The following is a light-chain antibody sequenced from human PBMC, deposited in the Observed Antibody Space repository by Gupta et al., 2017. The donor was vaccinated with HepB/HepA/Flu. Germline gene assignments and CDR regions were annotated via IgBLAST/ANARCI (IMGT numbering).Light chain of an antibody. V-gene: IGLV1-47*01. CDR3: AAWDDSLSVWV. J-gene: IGLJ3*02. CDR1: SSNIGSNY. CDR2: RNN. Sequence: QSVLTQPPSASGTPGQRVTIPCSGSSSNIGSNYVYWYQQLPGTAPKLLIYRNNQRPSGVPDRFSGSKSGTSASLAISGLRSEDEADYYCAAWDDSLSVWVFGGGTKLTSL.